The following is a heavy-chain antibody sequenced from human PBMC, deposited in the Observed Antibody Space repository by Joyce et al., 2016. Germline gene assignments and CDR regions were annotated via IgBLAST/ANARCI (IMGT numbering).Heavy chain of an antibody. J-gene: IGHJ4*02. CDR3: ARVVGDATKKFDY. D-gene: IGHD2-2*01. CDR1: GGSISSSSYY. CDR2: IYYSGST. Sequence: QLHLQESGPGLVKHSETLSLTCTVSGGSISSSSYYWEWIRQPPGKGLEWIGNIYYSGSTYYNPSLKSRVTISVDTSKNQLSLKLSSVTAADTALYYCARVVGDATKKFDYWGQGTLVTVSS. V-gene: IGHV4-39*07.